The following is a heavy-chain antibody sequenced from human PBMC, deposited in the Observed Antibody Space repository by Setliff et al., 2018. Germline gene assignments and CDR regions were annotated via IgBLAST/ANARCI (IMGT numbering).Heavy chain of an antibody. CDR3: ARHRAVAGAYYFDF. J-gene: IGHJ4*02. Sequence: LSLTCTVSGGSISTYYWTWIRQPPGKALEWIGYIYYSGNTYYNASLKGRVTISGDTSKNQFSLKLTAVTAADTAIYYCARHRAVAGAYYFDFWGQGTLVTVSS. CDR2: IYYSGNT. V-gene: IGHV4-59*08. D-gene: IGHD6-19*01. CDR1: GGSISTYY.